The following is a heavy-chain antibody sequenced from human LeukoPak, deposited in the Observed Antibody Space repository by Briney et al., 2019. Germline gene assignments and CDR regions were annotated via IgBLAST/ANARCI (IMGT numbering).Heavy chain of an antibody. D-gene: IGHD2-2*01. J-gene: IGHJ3*02. Sequence: SQTLSLTCTVSGGSISSGSHYWSWIRQPAGKGLELIGRIYTSGSTDYNPSLKTRVTISVDTSKYQFSLKLNSETAADKAVYYCGRGHRGYCTSTSCDDFDIWGQGTMVTVSS. CDR1: GGSISSGSHY. CDR3: GRGHRGYCTSTSCDDFDI. V-gene: IGHV4-61*02. CDR2: IYTSGST.